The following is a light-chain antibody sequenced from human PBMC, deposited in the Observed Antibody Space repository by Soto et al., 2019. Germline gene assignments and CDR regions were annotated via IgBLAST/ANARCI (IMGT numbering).Light chain of an antibody. Sequence: LTQPRSVSGSPGQSVTISCTGTSSDIGGYNYVSWYQQHPGKAPKLIIFDVSERPSGVPARFSGSKSGNTASLTISGLQADDGADYYCCSYAGSYTYVFGSGTKVTVL. CDR3: CSYAGSYTYV. CDR2: DVS. V-gene: IGLV2-11*01. CDR1: SSDIGGYNY. J-gene: IGLJ1*01.